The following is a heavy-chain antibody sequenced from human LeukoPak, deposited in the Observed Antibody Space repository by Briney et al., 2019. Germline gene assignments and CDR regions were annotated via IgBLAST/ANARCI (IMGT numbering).Heavy chain of an antibody. Sequence: PGRSLRLSCAASGFTFSSYGMHWVRQAPGKGLEWVAVISYDGSNKHYADSVKGRFTISRDNSKNTLYLQMNSLRAEDTAVYYCAKDQGDGYNYLDYWGQGTLVTVSS. CDR3: AKDQGDGYNYLDY. V-gene: IGHV3-30*18. J-gene: IGHJ4*02. CDR1: GFTFSSYG. CDR2: ISYDGSNK. D-gene: IGHD5-24*01.